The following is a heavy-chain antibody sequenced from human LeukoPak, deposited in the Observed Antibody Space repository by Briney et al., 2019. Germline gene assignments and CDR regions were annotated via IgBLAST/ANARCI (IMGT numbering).Heavy chain of an antibody. D-gene: IGHD3-9*01. V-gene: IGHV4-61*02. Sequence: SETLSLTCAVSGGSISSGGYSWSWIRQPAGKGLEWIGRIYTSGSTNYNPSLKSRVTMSVDTSKNQFSLKLSSVTAADTAVYYCAGVLRYFDWLSVNYYGMDVWGQGTTVTVSS. CDR3: AGVLRYFDWLSVNYYGMDV. CDR2: IYTSGST. J-gene: IGHJ6*02. CDR1: GGSISSGGYS.